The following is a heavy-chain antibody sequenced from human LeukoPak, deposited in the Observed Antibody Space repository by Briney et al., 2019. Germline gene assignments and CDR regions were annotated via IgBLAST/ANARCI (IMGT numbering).Heavy chain of an antibody. J-gene: IGHJ5*02. CDR1: VYTFTNYD. CDR2: MNPKRWNT. Sequence: ASVKVSCKASVYTFTNYDINWVRQATGQGRAWMEWMNPKRWNTGYAQKFQGRVTMTRITSISTAYMELSSLRSVDPAVYYCARDQDIVVVVAALRQREMGGFDPWGQGNVVSVSS. V-gene: IGHV1-8*01. D-gene: IGHD2-15*01. CDR3: ARDQDIVVVVAALRQREMGGFDP.